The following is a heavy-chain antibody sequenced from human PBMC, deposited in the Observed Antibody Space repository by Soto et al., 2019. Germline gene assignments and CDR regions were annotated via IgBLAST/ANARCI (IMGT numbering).Heavy chain of an antibody. Sequence: QVQLVQSGAEVKKPGSSVKVSCGASGGTFSNYAISWVRQAPGQGLEWMGGIVPAFGTPNYAQNLQGRITITADDSTTTVYMDLSSLRSEDTAVYYCARGATIFGVAAYSYYEMEVWGQGTTVTVSS. V-gene: IGHV1-69*01. CDR2: IVPAFGTP. J-gene: IGHJ6*02. CDR3: ARGATIFGVAAYSYYEMEV. CDR1: GGTFSNYA. D-gene: IGHD3-3*01.